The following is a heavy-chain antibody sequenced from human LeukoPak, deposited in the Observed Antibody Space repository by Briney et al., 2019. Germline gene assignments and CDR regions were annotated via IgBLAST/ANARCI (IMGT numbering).Heavy chain of an antibody. D-gene: IGHD2-21*02. V-gene: IGHV4-59*08. CDR3: ASIPVAGGGDHFDY. CDR2: VYDSGST. Sequence: PSETLSLTCTVSGGSITSYYWSWIRQPPGKGLEWIGYVYDSGSTKYNPSLKSRVTISVDSSKNRFSLNLSSVTAADTAVYYCASIPVAGGGDHFDYWGQGALVTVSS. CDR1: GGSITSYY. J-gene: IGHJ4*02.